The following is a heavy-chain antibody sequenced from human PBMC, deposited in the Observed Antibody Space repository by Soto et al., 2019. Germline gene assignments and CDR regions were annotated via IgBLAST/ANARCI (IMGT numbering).Heavy chain of an antibody. CDR1: GYTFTSYA. Sequence: GASVKVSCKASGYTFTSYAMHWVRQAPGQRLEWMGWINAGNGNTKYSQKFQGRVTITRDTSASTAYMELSSLRSEDTAVYYCARGVVVVVAATLGFDYWGQGTLVTVSS. D-gene: IGHD2-15*01. CDR2: INAGNGNT. J-gene: IGHJ4*02. V-gene: IGHV1-3*01. CDR3: ARGVVVVVAATLGFDY.